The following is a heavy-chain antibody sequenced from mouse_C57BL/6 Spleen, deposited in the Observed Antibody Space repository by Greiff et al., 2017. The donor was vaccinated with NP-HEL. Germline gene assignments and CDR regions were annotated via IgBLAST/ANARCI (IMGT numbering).Heavy chain of an antibody. D-gene: IGHD2-3*01. Sequence: EVQVVESGPGLVKPSQSLSLTCSVTGYSITSGYYWNWIRQFPGNKLEWMGYISYDGSNNYNPSLKNRISITRDTSKNQFFLKLNSVTTEDTATYYCARGGYYVAMDYWGQGTSVTVSS. CDR3: ARGGYYVAMDY. CDR1: GYSITSGYY. J-gene: IGHJ4*01. V-gene: IGHV3-6*01. CDR2: ISYDGSN.